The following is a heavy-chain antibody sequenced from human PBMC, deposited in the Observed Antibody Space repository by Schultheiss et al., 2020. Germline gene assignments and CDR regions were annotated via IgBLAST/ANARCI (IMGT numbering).Heavy chain of an antibody. CDR1: GFTFSSYA. CDR2: ISGSGGST. Sequence: GGSLRLSCAASGFTFSSYAMSWVRQAPGKGLEWVSAISGSGGSTYYADSVKGRFTISRDNAKNSLYLQMNSLRAEDTAVYYCARDYGYYGSGSAYGMDVWGQGTTVTVSS. CDR3: ARDYGYYGSGSAYGMDV. J-gene: IGHJ6*02. V-gene: IGHV3-23*01. D-gene: IGHD3-10*01.